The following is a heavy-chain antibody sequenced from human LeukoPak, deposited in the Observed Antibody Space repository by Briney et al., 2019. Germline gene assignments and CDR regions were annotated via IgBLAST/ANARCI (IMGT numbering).Heavy chain of an antibody. V-gene: IGHV1-2*04. D-gene: IGHD6-19*01. Sequence: ASVKVSCKASGYTFTGYYMHWVRQAPGQGLEWMGWINPNSGGTNYAQKFQGWVTMTRDTSISTAYMELSRLRSDDTAVYYCAKDGGQQWLTNYYSYGMDVWGQGTSVIVSS. J-gene: IGHJ6*02. CDR3: AKDGGQQWLTNYYSYGMDV. CDR2: INPNSGGT. CDR1: GYTFTGYY.